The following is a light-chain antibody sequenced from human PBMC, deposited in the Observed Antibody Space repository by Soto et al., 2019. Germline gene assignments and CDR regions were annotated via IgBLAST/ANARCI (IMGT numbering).Light chain of an antibody. Sequence: LKHSPAPLSLSPGERATLSCRASQSVTKYLAWYQQKPGQAPRILIYDTSNRAPGIPARFSGSGSGTDFTLTINNLESEDSGIYYCQQRYNWLTFGGGTKVDIK. J-gene: IGKJ4*01. CDR1: QSVTKY. CDR3: QQRYNWLT. CDR2: DTS. V-gene: IGKV3-11*01.